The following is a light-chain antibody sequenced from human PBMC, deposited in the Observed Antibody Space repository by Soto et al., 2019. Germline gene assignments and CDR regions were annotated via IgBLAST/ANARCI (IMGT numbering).Light chain of an antibody. V-gene: IGKV1-5*01. CDR1: QSISSW. Sequence: DIQITQSPSTLSASVGDRVTITCRASQSISSWLAWYQQKPGKAPKLLIYDASSLESGVPSRFSGSGSGTEFTLTISSLQPDDFATYYCQQYNSYSPLYTFGQGTKLEIK. CDR2: DAS. J-gene: IGKJ2*01. CDR3: QQYNSYSPLYT.